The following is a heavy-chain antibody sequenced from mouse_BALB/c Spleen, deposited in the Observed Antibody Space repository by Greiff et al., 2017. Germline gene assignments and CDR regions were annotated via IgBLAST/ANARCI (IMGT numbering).Heavy chain of an antibody. CDR3: ARHSGSSYDYAMDY. D-gene: IGHD1-1*01. J-gene: IGHJ4*01. CDR1: GFTFSSYG. V-gene: IGHV5-6*01. Sequence: EVQRVESGGDLVKPGGSLKLSCAASGFTFSSYGMSWVRQTPDKRLEWVATISSGGSYTYYPDSVKGRFTISRDNAKNTLYLQMSSLKSEDTAMYYCARHSGSSYDYAMDYWGQGTSVTVSS. CDR2: ISSGGSYT.